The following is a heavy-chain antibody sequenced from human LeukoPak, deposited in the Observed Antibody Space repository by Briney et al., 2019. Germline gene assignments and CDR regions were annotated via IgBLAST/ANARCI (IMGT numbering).Heavy chain of an antibody. V-gene: IGHV3-21*01. CDR2: ISSSSSYI. J-gene: IGHJ6*03. Sequence: GGSLRLSCAASGFIFSSYSVNWVRQAPGKGLEWVSSISSSSSYIYYADSVKGRFTISRDNAKNSLYLQMNSLRAEDTAVYYCARFYRYYYYYMDVWGKGTTVTISS. CDR1: GFIFSSYS. CDR3: ARFYRYYYYYMDV.